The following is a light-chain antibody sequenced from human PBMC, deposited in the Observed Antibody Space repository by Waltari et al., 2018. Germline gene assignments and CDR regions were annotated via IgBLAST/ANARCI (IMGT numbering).Light chain of an antibody. Sequence: EIVLTQSPATLSLSPGERATLSCRASQPVSSYLAWYQQKPGQAPRLLIYDASNRATGIPARCSGSGSGTDFTLTISSLEPEDFAVYYCQQRSKSPLAFGGGTKVEIK. CDR1: QPVSSY. CDR3: QQRSKSPLA. J-gene: IGKJ4*01. V-gene: IGKV3-11*01. CDR2: DAS.